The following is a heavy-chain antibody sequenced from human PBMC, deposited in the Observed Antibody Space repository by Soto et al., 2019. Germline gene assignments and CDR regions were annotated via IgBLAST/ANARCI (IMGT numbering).Heavy chain of an antibody. CDR1: GFTFSTYW. D-gene: IGHD5-18*01. CDR2: IHTDGSST. Sequence: GGSLRLSCEASGFTFSTYWMHWVRQAPGKGLVWVSRIHTDGSSTYYADSVKGRFTISRDNAKNTLYLQMNSLRAEDTAVYYCARETWGYGLLYWGQGALVTVSS. V-gene: IGHV3-74*01. CDR3: ARETWGYGLLY. J-gene: IGHJ4*02.